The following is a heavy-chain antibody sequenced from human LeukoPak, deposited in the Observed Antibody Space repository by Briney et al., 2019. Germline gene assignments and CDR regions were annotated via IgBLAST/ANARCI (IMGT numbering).Heavy chain of an antibody. CDR2: INPNSGGT. CDR1: GGTFSSYA. J-gene: IGHJ4*02. Sequence: ASVKVSCKASGGTFSSYAISWVRQAPGQGLEWMGWINPNSGGTNYAQKFQGRVTITRDTSITTVYMEMSRLKSDDTAVYYCAREGETSLPTIFAVVTVFDYWGQGTQVTVSS. CDR3: AREGETSLPTIFAVVTVFDY. V-gene: IGHV1-2*02. D-gene: IGHD3-3*01.